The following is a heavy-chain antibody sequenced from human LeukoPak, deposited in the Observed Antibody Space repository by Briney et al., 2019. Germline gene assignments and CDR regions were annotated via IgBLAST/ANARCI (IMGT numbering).Heavy chain of an antibody. CDR2: ISGGGGST. Sequence: PGGSLRLSCAASGFTFSSYAMSWVRQAPGKGLEWVSAISGGGGSTYYADSVKGRFIISRDNSKNTLYLQMNSLRAEDTAVYYCARDRLLLWFGGGNWFDPWGQGTLVTVSS. CDR1: GFTFSSYA. J-gene: IGHJ5*02. CDR3: ARDRLLLWFGGGNWFDP. V-gene: IGHV3-23*01. D-gene: IGHD3-10*01.